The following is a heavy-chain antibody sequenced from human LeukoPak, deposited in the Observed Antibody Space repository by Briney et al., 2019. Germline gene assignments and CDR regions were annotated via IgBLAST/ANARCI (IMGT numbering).Heavy chain of an antibody. V-gene: IGHV7-4-1*02. CDR1: GYTFTSYA. D-gene: IGHD6-13*01. CDR2: INTNTGNP. J-gene: IGHJ6*03. Sequence: ASVKVSCKASGYTFTSYAMNWVRQAPGQGLEWMGWINTNTGNPTYAQGFTGRFVFSLDTPVSTAYLQISSLKAEDTAVYYCARDQSSSWSHYYYMDVWGKGTTVTVSS. CDR3: ARDQSSSWSHYYYMDV.